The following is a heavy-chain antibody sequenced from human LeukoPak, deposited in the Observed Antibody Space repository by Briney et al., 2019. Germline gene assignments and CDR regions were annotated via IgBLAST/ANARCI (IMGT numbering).Heavy chain of an antibody. CDR1: GGSISSYY. J-gene: IGHJ4*02. CDR3: ARVKMVRGVIGFDY. D-gene: IGHD3-10*01. V-gene: IGHV4-59*01. CDR2: IYYSGST. Sequence: PSETLSLTCTVSGGSISSYYWSWIRQPPGKGLEWIEYIYYSGSTNYNPSLKSRVTISVDTSKNQFSLKLSSVTAADTAVYYCARVKMVRGVIGFDYWGQGTLVTVSS.